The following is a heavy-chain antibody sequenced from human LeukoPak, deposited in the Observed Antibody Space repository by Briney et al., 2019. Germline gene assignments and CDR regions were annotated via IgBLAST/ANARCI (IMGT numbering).Heavy chain of an antibody. J-gene: IGHJ4*02. Sequence: GGSLRLSCAASGFTFSSYSMNWVRQAPGKGLEWVSYISSSSTIYYAASVKGRFTISRDNAKNSLYLQMNSLRAEDTAVYYCARVLTTYDSSGYFLWGQGTLVTVSS. CDR1: GFTFSSYS. D-gene: IGHD3-22*01. V-gene: IGHV3-48*04. CDR3: ARVLTTYDSSGYFL. CDR2: ISSSSTI.